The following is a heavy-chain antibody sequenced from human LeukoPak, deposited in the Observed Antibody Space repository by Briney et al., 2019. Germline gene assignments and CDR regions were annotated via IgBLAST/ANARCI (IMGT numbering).Heavy chain of an antibody. V-gene: IGHV4-59*02. D-gene: IGHD1-14*01. J-gene: IGHJ5*02. CDR1: GGSASSYY. Sequence: SETLSLTCTVSGGSASSYYWSWVRQPPGKGLEWIGYIHSSGSPNYNPSLKSRVTISVDRSKNQFSLKLSSVTAADTAVYYCARVTPGGFDPWGQGTLVTVSS. CDR2: IHSSGSP. CDR3: ARVTPGGFDP.